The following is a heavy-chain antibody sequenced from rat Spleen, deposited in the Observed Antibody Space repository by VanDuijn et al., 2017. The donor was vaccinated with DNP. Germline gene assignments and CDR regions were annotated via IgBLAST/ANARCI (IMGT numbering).Heavy chain of an antibody. Sequence: EVQLVEAGGGLVQPGRSLKLSCAASGFTFSNYGMAWVRQSPTKCLEWAASISPGGGNTYSRDSVKGRVTISRDNAKNTQYLQMDSLRSEEKATYYCARIGYYYSGSYYFDYWGQGVMVTVSS. V-gene: IGHV5S13*01. D-gene: IGHD1-1*01. CDR2: ISPGGGNT. CDR3: ARIGYYYSGSYYFDY. CDR1: GFTFSNYG. J-gene: IGHJ2*01.